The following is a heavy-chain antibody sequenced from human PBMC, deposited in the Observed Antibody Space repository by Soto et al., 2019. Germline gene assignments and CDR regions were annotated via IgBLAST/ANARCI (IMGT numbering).Heavy chain of an antibody. CDR2: ISAYNGNT. Sequence: QVQLVQSGAEVKKPGASVKVSCKASGYTFTSYGISWVRQAPGQGLEWMGWISAYNGNTNYAQKLQGRVTMTTDTSTSTAYMELGSLRSDDTAVYYCARDQGLYCSGGSCYSHEYYGDRDYWGQGTLVTVSS. J-gene: IGHJ4*02. CDR1: GYTFTSYG. D-gene: IGHD2-15*01. CDR3: ARDQGLYCSGGSCYSHEYYGDRDY. V-gene: IGHV1-18*01.